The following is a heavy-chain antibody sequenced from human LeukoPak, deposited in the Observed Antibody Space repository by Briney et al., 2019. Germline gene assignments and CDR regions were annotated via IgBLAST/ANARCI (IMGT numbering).Heavy chain of an antibody. D-gene: IGHD2-2*01. CDR2: ISGSGGST. Sequence: GGSLRLSCAASGFTFSSYAMSWVRQAPGKGLEWVSAISGSGGSTYYADSVKGRFTISRDNSKNTLYLQMNSLRAEDTAVYYCAKGFALVVPAAIGGIGFDPWGQGTLVTVSS. J-gene: IGHJ5*02. CDR1: GFTFSSYA. CDR3: AKGFALVVPAAIGGIGFDP. V-gene: IGHV3-23*01.